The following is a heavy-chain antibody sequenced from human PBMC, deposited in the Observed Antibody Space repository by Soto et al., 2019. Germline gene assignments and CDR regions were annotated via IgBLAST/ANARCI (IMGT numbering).Heavy chain of an antibody. V-gene: IGHV3-74*01. CDR2: MNSDGRTT. J-gene: IGHJ4*02. CDR1: GFNFGNNG. Sequence: PGGSLRLSCAASGFNFGNNGMHWVRQAPGKGLEWVSRMNSDGRTTNYADSVKGRFTVSRDNAKNTLYLQMNSLRAEDTAVYYCATAEVDYWGPGTTVTVSS. CDR3: ATAEVDY.